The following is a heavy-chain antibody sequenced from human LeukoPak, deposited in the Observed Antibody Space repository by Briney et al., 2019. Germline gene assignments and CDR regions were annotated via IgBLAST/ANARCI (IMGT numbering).Heavy chain of an antibody. J-gene: IGHJ6*02. CDR1: GYTLTELS. Sequence: ASVKVSCKVSGYTLTELSMHWVRQAPGKGLEWMGGFDPEDGETIYAQKFQGRVTMTEDTSTDTAYMELNSLRSEDTAVYYCATDHGYGDYESSGYYGMDVWGQGTTVTVSS. CDR3: ATDHGYGDYESSGYYGMDV. CDR2: FDPEDGET. D-gene: IGHD4-17*01. V-gene: IGHV1-24*01.